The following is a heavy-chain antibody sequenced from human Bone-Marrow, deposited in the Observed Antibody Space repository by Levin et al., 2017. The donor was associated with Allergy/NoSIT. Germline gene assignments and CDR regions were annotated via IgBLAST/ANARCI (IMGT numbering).Heavy chain of an antibody. CDR3: ATQEDYGDSNAWFAY. J-gene: IGHJ4*02. V-gene: IGHV4-39*02. D-gene: IGHD4-17*01. Sequence: KASETLSLTCTVSGGSISSGTYYWGWIRQPPGKGLEWIGSISYSGKTYYNSSLKSRVTISVDTSKNHFSLKLSSVTAADTAVYFCATQEDYGDSNAWFAYWGQGTLVTVSS. CDR1: GGSISSGTYY. CDR2: ISYSGKT.